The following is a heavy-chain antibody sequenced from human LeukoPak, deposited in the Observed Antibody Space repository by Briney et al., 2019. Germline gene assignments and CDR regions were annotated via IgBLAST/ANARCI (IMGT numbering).Heavy chain of an antibody. J-gene: IGHJ4*02. Sequence: PSETLSLTCTVSGGSISSSSYYWGWIRQPPGKGLEWIGSIYYSGSTYYNPSLKSRVTISVDTSKNQFSLKLSSVTAADTAVYYCASFPITMVRDKSDYSDYWGQGTLVTVSS. CDR2: IYYSGST. V-gene: IGHV4-39*01. CDR1: GGSISSSSYY. CDR3: ASFPITMVRDKSDYSDY. D-gene: IGHD3-10*01.